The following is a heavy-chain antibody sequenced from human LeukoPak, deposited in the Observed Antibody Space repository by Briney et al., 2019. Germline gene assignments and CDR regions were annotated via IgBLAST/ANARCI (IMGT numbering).Heavy chain of an antibody. CDR3: ARGDSSSWYYFDY. V-gene: IGHV3-21*01. CDR1: GFTFSSYS. D-gene: IGHD6-13*01. Sequence: GGSLRLSCAASGFTFSSYSMNWVRQAPGKGLEWVSSISSSSSYIYYADSVKGRFTISRDNAKNSLYLQMNSLRAEDTAVNYCARGDSSSWYYFDYWGQGTLVTVSS. J-gene: IGHJ4*02. CDR2: ISSSSSYI.